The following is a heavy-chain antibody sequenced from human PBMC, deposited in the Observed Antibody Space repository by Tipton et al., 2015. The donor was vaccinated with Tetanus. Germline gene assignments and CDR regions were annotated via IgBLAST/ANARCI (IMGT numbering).Heavy chain of an antibody. Sequence: LRLSCTVSGGSISSYYWSWIRQPPGKGLEWIGYIYYSGSTNYNPSLKSRVTISVDTSKNQFSLKLSSVTAADTAVYYWARGTGDYWGQGTLVSVSS. CDR1: GGSISSYY. CDR3: ARGTGDY. V-gene: IGHV4-59*01. D-gene: IGHD1-14*01. J-gene: IGHJ4*02. CDR2: IYYSGST.